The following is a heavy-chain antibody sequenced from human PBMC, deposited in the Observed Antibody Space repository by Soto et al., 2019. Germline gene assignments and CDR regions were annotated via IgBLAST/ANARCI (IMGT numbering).Heavy chain of an antibody. CDR2: IYYSGST. CDR3: ARVEMATYYYYGMDV. V-gene: IGHV4-31*03. Sequence: QVQLQESGPGLVKPSQTLSLTCTVSGGSISSGGYYWSWIRQHPGKGLEWIGYIYYSGSTYYNPSLKSRVTISVDTSKNQFSLKLSSVTAADTAVHYCARVEMATYYYYGMDVWGQGTTVTVSS. J-gene: IGHJ6*02. CDR1: GGSISSGGYY.